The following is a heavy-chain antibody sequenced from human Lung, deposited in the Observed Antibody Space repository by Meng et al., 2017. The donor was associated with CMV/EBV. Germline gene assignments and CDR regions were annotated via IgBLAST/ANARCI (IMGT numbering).Heavy chain of an antibody. CDR1: GGSISSSSYY. CDR3: ARVGWEHVADY. Sequence: SETXSLXXTVSGGSISSSSYYWGWIRQPPGKGLEWIGSIYYSGSTYYNPSLKSRVTISVDTSKNQFSLKLSSVTAADTAVYYCARVGWEHVADYWGQGPLVTVSS. V-gene: IGHV4-39*07. D-gene: IGHD1-26*01. J-gene: IGHJ4*02. CDR2: IYYSGST.